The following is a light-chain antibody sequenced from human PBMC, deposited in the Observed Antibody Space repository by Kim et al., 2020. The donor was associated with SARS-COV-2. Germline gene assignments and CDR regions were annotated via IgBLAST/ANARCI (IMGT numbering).Light chain of an antibody. CDR2: DVN. Sequence: QSALTQPASVSGSPGQAITISCTGTSSDIGGYNYVSWYQQHPGKGPKLIIYDVNKRPWGVSDRFSGSKSGNTASLTISGLQAEDEADYYCNSYTSNIHWVFGGGTQLTVL. J-gene: IGLJ3*02. CDR3: NSYTSNIHWV. CDR1: SSDIGGYNY. V-gene: IGLV2-14*03.